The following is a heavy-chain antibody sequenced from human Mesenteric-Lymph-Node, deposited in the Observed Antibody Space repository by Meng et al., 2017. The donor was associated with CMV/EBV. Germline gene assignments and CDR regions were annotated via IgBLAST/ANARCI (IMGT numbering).Heavy chain of an antibody. D-gene: IGHD3-3*01. CDR3: ARAFWSGYYKCFDP. J-gene: IGHJ5*02. V-gene: IGHV3-53*01. CDR1: GFTVSSNY. CDR2: IYSGGNT. Sequence: GGSLRLSCAASGFTVSSNYMSWVRQAPGKGLEWVSVIYSGGNTYYADSVKGRFTISRDTSKNTLYLQMSSLRADDTAVYYCARAFWSGYYKCFDPWGQGTLVTVSS.